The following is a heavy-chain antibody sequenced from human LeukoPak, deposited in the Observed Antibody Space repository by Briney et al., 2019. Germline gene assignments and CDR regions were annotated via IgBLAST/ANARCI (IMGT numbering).Heavy chain of an antibody. V-gene: IGHV4-4*07. D-gene: IGHD1-26*01. CDR2: IYTSGST. J-gene: IGHJ4*02. CDR1: GGSISSFY. CDR3: ARIMGATVVSTVVDY. Sequence: PSETLSLTCTVAGGSISSFYWSWIRQPAGKGLEWIGRIYTSGSTNYNPSLKSRVTISVDTPKNQFSLKLSSVTAADTAVYYCARIMGATVVSTVVDYWGQGTLVTVSS.